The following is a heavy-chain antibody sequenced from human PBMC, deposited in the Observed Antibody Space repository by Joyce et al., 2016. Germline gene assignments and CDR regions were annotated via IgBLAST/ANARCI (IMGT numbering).Heavy chain of an antibody. CDR1: GFTFSYYE. Sequence: EVQLVESGGGLVQPGGSLRLSCAASGFTFSYYELNWVRQGPGKGLGWVSYISSSGSPAYYAGSGKGRFTISRDNAENSLYRQMNSLRAEDTAVYYCARDGGVVGSYYYYGMDVWGQGITVTVSS. CDR2: ISSSGSPA. CDR3: ARDGGVVGSYYYYGMDV. J-gene: IGHJ6*02. D-gene: IGHD1-26*01. V-gene: IGHV3-48*03.